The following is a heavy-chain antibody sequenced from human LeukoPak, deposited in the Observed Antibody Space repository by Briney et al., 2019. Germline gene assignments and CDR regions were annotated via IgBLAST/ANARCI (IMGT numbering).Heavy chain of an antibody. CDR1: GFTLSGYT. D-gene: IGHD2-21*02. V-gene: IGHV3-21*01. CDR3: AREESYCSGDCSPA. J-gene: IGHJ5*02. Sequence: GGSLRLSCAASGFTLSGYTMNWVRQAPGKGLQWGSSISTSSTYIYYADSVKGRFIISRDNAESSLYLQMNSLRPEDTAVYYCAREESYCSGDCSPAWGQGTLVTVAS. CDR2: ISTSSTYI.